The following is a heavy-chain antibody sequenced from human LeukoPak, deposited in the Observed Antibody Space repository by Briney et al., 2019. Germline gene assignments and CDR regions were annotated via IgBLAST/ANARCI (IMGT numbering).Heavy chain of an antibody. V-gene: IGHV3-11*01. CDR1: GFPLRDYY. J-gene: IGHJ4*02. CDR3: ARAAYNWN. Sequence: GGSLRLSCAASGFPLRDYYMSWIRQAPGKGLEWVSYISTSGSSRYYADSVRGRFTISRDNTKNSIYLQMNNLRAEDSALYYCARAAYNWNWGQGTLVTAS. CDR2: ISTSGSSR. D-gene: IGHD1-1*01.